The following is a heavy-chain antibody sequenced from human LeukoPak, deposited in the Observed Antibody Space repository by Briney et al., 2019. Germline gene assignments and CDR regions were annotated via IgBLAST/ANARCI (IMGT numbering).Heavy chain of an antibody. CDR2: IYHSGST. CDR3: ARVYSSRKVDY. D-gene: IGHD6-13*01. Sequence: SETLSLTCTVSGYSISSGYYWGWIRQPPGKGLEWIGSIYHSGSTYYNPSLKSRVTISVDTSKNQFSLKLSSVTAADTAVYYCARVYSSRKVDYWGQGTLVTVSS. V-gene: IGHV4-38-2*02. CDR1: GYSISSGYY. J-gene: IGHJ4*02.